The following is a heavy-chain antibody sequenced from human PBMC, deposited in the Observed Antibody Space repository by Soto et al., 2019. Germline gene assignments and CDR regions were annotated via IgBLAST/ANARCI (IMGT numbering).Heavy chain of an antibody. V-gene: IGHV4-31*03. J-gene: IGHJ6*02. CDR1: GGSISSGGYY. D-gene: IGHD2-21*02. CDR3: ARVCGGDCHYGMDV. Sequence: QVQLQESGPGLIEPSQTLTLTYTVSGGSISSGGYYWSWIRQHPGKGLEWIGYIYYSGSTYYNPSLKSRVTISVDTSKNQFSLKLSSVTAADTAVYYCARVCGGDCHYGMDVWGQGTTVTVSS. CDR2: IYYSGST.